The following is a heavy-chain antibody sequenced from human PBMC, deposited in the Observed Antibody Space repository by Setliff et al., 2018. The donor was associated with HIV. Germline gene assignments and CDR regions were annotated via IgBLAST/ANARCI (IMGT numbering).Heavy chain of an antibody. Sequence: ASVKVSCKASGYTLTRNPIHWVRQAPGQRLEWMGWINAGNGNTKYSQKFQGRVTLTRDTSATTAYMELSSLRSEDTAVYYCARDVGSVWHNWFDPWGQGTLVTVSS. V-gene: IGHV1-3*01. CDR3: ARDVGSVWHNWFDP. CDR2: INAGNGNT. J-gene: IGHJ5*02. D-gene: IGHD6-19*01. CDR1: GYTLTRNP.